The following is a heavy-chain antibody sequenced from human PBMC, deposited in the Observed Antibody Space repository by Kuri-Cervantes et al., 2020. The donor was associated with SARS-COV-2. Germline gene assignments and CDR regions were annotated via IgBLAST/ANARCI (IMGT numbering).Heavy chain of an antibody. Sequence: ASVKVSCRASGDTFTGYYIHWVRQDPGQGLEWRGWINPNSGGTKYAQKFQGWVTMTRDTSLSTVYMEPSRLSSADKAVYYCARGEGIGVFLGTLRWRGAGPLDFWGQGTLVTVSS. D-gene: IGHD3-3*01. V-gene: IGHV1-2*04. CDR1: GDTFTGYY. CDR2: INPNSGGT. CDR3: ARGEGIGVFLGTLRWRGAGPLDF. J-gene: IGHJ4*02.